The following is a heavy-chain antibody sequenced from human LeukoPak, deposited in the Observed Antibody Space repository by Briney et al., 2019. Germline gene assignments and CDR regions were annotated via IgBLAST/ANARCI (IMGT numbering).Heavy chain of an antibody. CDR2: IYYSGST. CDR1: GGSISSSSYY. Sequence: SETLSLTCTVSGGSISSSSYYWSWIRQPPGKGLQWIGYIYYSGSTNYNPSLKSRVTISVDTSKNQFSLKLSSVTAADTAVYYCARDSNSSGWYSYWGQGTLVTVSS. V-gene: IGHV4-61*01. CDR3: ARDSNSSGWYSY. D-gene: IGHD6-19*01. J-gene: IGHJ4*02.